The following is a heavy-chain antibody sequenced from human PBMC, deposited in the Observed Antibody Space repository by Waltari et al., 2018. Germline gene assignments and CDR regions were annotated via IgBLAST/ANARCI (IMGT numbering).Heavy chain of an antibody. CDR2: IYHSGST. CDR1: GYSISSGYY. CDR3: ARRGTLVYYFDY. J-gene: IGHJ4*02. D-gene: IGHD1-7*01. V-gene: IGHV4-38-2*01. Sequence: QVQLQESGPGLVKPSETLSLTCAVSGYSISSGYYWGWIRQPPGKGLEWIGSIYHSGSTYYNPTLNSRVTISVDTPKIQFSLKLGSVTAADTAVYYCARRGTLVYYFDYWGQGTLVTVSS.